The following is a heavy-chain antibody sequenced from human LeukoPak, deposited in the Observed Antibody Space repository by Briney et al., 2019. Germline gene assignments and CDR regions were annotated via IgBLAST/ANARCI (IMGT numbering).Heavy chain of an antibody. CDR3: ARAYSGYDYRIDY. V-gene: IGHV4-30-2*01. J-gene: IGHJ4*02. D-gene: IGHD5-12*01. Sequence: ASETLSLTCAVSGGSISSGGYSWSWIRQPPGKGLEWIGYIYHSGSTYYNPSLKSRVTISVDRSNNQFSLKLSSVTAADTAVYYCARAYSGYDYRIDYWGQGTLVTVSS. CDR1: GGSISSGGYS. CDR2: IYHSGST.